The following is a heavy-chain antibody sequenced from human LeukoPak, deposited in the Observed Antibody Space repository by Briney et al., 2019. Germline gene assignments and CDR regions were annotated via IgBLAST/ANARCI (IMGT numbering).Heavy chain of an antibody. V-gene: IGHV3-73*01. D-gene: IGHD6-13*01. CDR1: GFTFSGSA. J-gene: IGHJ4*02. Sequence: GGSLKLSCAASGFTFSGSAMHWVRQASGKGLEWVGRIRSKANSYATAYAASVKGRFTIPRDDSKNTAYLQMNSLKTEDTAVYYCTRYTAAAGSPFDYWGQGTLVTVSS. CDR2: IRSKANSYAT. CDR3: TRYTAAAGSPFDY.